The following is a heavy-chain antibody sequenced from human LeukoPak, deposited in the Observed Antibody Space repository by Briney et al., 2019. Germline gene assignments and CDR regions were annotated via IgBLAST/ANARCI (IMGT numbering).Heavy chain of an antibody. CDR1: GFIFSTYG. D-gene: IGHD5-12*01. V-gene: IGHV3-30*02. Sequence: GGSLRLSCAASGFIFSTYGMHWVRQAPGKGLEWVAFIRSDGSDKSYAGSVKGRFTISRDNSKNTLYLQMNTLRAEDTAVYYCGKRDSSSDYWGQGTLVTVSS. CDR2: IRSDGSDK. CDR3: GKRDSSSDY. J-gene: IGHJ4*02.